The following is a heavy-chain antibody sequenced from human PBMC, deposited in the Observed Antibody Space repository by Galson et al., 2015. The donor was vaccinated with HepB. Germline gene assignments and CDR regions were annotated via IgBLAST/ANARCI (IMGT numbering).Heavy chain of an antibody. D-gene: IGHD4-23*01. CDR2: IIPIFGTA. CDR3: ARDSLATVVTPDYYYYGMDV. V-gene: IGHV1-69*13. CDR1: GGTFSSYA. Sequence: SVKVSCKASGGTFSSYAISWVRQAPGQGLEWMGGIIPIFGTANYAQKFQGRVTITADESTSTAYMELSSLRSEDTAVYYCARDSLATVVTPDYYYYGMDVWGQGTTVTASS. J-gene: IGHJ6*02.